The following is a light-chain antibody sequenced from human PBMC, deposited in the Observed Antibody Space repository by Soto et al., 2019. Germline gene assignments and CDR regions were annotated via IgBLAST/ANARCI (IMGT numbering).Light chain of an antibody. V-gene: IGLV2-14*01. CDR1: SSDVGGYNY. CDR2: DVS. Sequence: QSALTQPASVSGSPXQSITXXCTGTSSDVGGYNYVSWYQQHPGKAPKLMIYDVSHRPSGVSNRFSGSKSGNTASLTISGLQAEDEADYYCSSYTSSSTLVVFGGGTKLTVL. J-gene: IGLJ2*01. CDR3: SSYTSSSTLVV.